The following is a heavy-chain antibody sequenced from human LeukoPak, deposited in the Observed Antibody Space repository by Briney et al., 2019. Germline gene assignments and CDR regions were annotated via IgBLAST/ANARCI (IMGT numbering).Heavy chain of an antibody. V-gene: IGHV4-34*01. CDR2: INHSGST. J-gene: IGHJ6*02. CDR1: GGSFSGYY. CDR3: ARSGSGSHTYYYYGMDV. Sequence: PSETLSLTCAVYGGSFSGYYWNWIRQPPGKGLEWIGEINHSGSTNYNPSLKSRVTISVDTSKNQFFLKLGSVTAADTAVYYCARSGSGSHTYYYYGMDVWGQGTTVTVSS. D-gene: IGHD3-10*01.